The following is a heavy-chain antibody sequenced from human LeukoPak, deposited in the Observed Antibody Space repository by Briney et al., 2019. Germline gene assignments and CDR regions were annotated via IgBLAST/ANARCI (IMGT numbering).Heavy chain of an antibody. D-gene: IGHD6-19*01. J-gene: IGHJ4*02. CDR2: IYYSGST. CDR3: ARKQWLVENCLNFDY. CDR1: GGSISSSSYY. V-gene: IGHV4-39*01. Sequence: SETLSLTCTVSGGSISSSSYYWGWIRQPPGKGLEWIGSIYYSGSTYYNPSLKSRVTISVDTSKNQFSLKLSSVTAADTAVYYCARKQWLVENCLNFDYWGQGTLVTVSS.